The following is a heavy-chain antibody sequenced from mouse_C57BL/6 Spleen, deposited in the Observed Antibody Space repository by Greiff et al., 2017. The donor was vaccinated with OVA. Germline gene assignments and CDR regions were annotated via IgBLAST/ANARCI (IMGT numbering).Heavy chain of an antibody. V-gene: IGHV1-72*01. CDR2: IDPNSGGT. D-gene: IGHD1-1*01. J-gene: IGHJ2*01. Sequence: QQSCKASGYTFTSYWMHWVKQRPGRGLEWIGRIDPNSGGTKYNEKFKSKATLTVDKPSSTAYMQLSSLTSEDSAVYYCARKDYYGSSYEGYFDYWGQGTTLTVSS. CDR1: GYTFTSYW. CDR3: ARKDYYGSSYEGYFDY.